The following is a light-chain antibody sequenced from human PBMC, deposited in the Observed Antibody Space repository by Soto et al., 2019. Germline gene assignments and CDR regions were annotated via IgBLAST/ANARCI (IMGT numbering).Light chain of an antibody. CDR3: CSYTGGTTAYV. CDR2: EDS. V-gene: IGLV2-23*01. Sequence: SVLTQPASVSGSPGQSITVSCTGSRNDVGNYNLVSWYQQSPGKAPKLLIYEDSKRPSGVSNRFSGSKSGDTASLTISGLQTEDEADYYCCSYTGGTTAYVFGTGTKVTVL. CDR1: RNDVGNYNL. J-gene: IGLJ1*01.